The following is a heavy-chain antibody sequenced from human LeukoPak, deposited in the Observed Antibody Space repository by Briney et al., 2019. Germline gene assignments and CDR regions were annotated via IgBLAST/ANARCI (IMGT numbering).Heavy chain of an antibody. Sequence: PSETLSLTCTVSAGSISPYYWSWIRQPARKGLEWIGHIYSSGNTNYIPSLKSRVTMSIDTSKNQFSLRLTSVTVADTAIYYCARDAGYSSRWYMNWFDPWGQGILVTVSS. J-gene: IGHJ5*02. CDR2: IYSSGNT. CDR3: ARDAGYSSRWYMNWFDP. D-gene: IGHD6-13*01. V-gene: IGHV4-4*07. CDR1: AGSISPYY.